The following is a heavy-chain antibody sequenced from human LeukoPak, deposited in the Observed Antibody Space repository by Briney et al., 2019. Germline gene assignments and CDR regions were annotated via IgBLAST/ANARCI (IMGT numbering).Heavy chain of an antibody. CDR2: IYYSGST. D-gene: IGHD6-13*01. V-gene: IGHV4-34*01. Sequence: SETLSLTCAVYGGSFSGYYWSWIRQPPGKGLEWIGSIYYSGSTYYNPSLKSRVTISVDTSKNQFSLKLSSVTAADTAVYYCARHTSRLFDYWGQGTLVTVSS. J-gene: IGHJ4*02. CDR3: ARHTSRLFDY. CDR1: GGSFSGYY.